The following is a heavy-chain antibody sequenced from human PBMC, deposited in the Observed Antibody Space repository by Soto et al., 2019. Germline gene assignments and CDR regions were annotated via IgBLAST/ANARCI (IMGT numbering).Heavy chain of an antibody. V-gene: IGHV4-34*01. CDR3: ERNETIHGDSDD. CDR1: GWSFSGYY. D-gene: IGHD4-17*01. Sequence: SETLSLTCAVYGWSFSGYYWSWVGQPPGKGLEWIGEINHSGSTNYNPSLKSRVTISVDTSKNQFSPKLSSVTAADTAVYYCERNETIHGDSDDWGPGTRVNVSS. CDR2: INHSGST. J-gene: IGHJ4*02.